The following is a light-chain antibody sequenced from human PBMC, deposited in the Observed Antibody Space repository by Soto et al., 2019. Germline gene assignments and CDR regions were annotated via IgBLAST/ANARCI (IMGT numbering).Light chain of an antibody. CDR3: QQYDNLPLT. CDR2: DAS. CDR1: QDISNY. V-gene: IGKV1-33*01. Sequence: DIQMTQSPSSLSASVGDRVTITCQASQDISNYLNWYQQKPGKAPKLLIYDASNLEIGVPSRFSGSGSGTDFTFTISSLQPEDIATYYCQQYDNLPLTFGGGTMVDIK. J-gene: IGKJ4*01.